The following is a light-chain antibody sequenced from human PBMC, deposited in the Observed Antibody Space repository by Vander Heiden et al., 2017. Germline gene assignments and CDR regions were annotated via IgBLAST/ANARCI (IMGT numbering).Light chain of an antibody. Sequence: DIVMTQSPDSLAVSLGERATIHCKSSQSVLHISNNLNYLTWYQQKPGQPPKLLIYWASTRQSGVPDRFSGSGSATDFTLTISSLQAEDVAVYYCQQYYSAPYTFGQGTKLEI. CDR2: WAS. V-gene: IGKV4-1*01. CDR1: QSVLHISNNLNY. J-gene: IGKJ2*01. CDR3: QQYYSAPYT.